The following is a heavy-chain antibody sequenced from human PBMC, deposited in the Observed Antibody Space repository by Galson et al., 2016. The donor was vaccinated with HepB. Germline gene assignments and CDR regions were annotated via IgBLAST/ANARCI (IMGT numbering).Heavy chain of an antibody. CDR2: IKQDGSEK. CDR3: ARVIAARFVTWVPDH. Sequence: SLRLSCAASGFTFSTNWMSWVRQTPGKGLEWVANIKQDGSEKYYADSVKGRFTISRDNAKNSLYLQLNSLRAEDTAVYYCARVIAARFVTWVPDHWGQGTLVTVSS. CDR1: GFTFSTNW. V-gene: IGHV3-7*02. J-gene: IGHJ4*02. D-gene: IGHD6-6*01.